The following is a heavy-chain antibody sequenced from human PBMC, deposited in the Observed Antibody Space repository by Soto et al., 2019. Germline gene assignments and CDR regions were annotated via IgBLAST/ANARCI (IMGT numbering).Heavy chain of an antibody. CDR1: GYSFSNYW. Sequence: PGESLKISCMGSGYSFSNYWICWVRQMPGKGLEWMGIIYPGDSDTRYSPSFQGQVTVSADKSISTAYLQWSSLKASDTAMYYCARPSYSTSRYYGLDVWGQGTTVTVSS. CDR3: ARPSYSTSRYYGLDV. CDR2: IYPGDSDT. J-gene: IGHJ6*02. D-gene: IGHD6-6*01. V-gene: IGHV5-51*01.